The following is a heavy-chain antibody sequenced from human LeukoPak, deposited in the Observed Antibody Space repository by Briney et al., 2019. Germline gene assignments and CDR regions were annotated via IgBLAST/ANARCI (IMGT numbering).Heavy chain of an antibody. Sequence: PGGSLRLSCAGSEFTFRSYSMHWVRQVPGKGLVWVSRIKSDGSGATYADSVKGRFTISRDNTKNTLYLQMNSLRAEDTAVYYCAKDIHIGHGSGWPESWGQGTLVTVSS. J-gene: IGHJ5*02. V-gene: IGHV3-74*03. D-gene: IGHD6-19*01. CDR2: IKSDGSGA. CDR3: AKDIHIGHGSGWPES. CDR1: EFTFRSYS.